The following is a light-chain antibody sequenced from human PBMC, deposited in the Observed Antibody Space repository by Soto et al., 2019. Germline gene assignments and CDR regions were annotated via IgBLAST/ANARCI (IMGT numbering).Light chain of an antibody. J-gene: IGKJ2*01. Sequence: ELVMTQSPATLSVSPGEGATLSCRASQTVGHSLAWYQQKPGLPPRILIYGASTRVTAIPARFSGSGSGTEFTLTITGLQSEDFAVYYCLQYNTWPEYTFGQGTRLEIK. CDR3: LQYNTWPEYT. CDR1: QTVGHS. CDR2: GAS. V-gene: IGKV3-15*01.